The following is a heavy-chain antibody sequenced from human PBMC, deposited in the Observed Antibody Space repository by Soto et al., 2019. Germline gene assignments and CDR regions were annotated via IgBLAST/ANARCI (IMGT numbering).Heavy chain of an antibody. CDR1: GGSFSGYY. V-gene: IGHV4-34*01. D-gene: IGHD4-17*01. Sequence: SETLSLTCAVYGGSFSGYYWSWIRQPPGKGLEWIGEINHSGSTNYNPSLKSRVTISVDTSKNQFSLKLSSVTAADTAVYYCARDDYGDRPDYWGQGTLVTVSS. CDR2: INHSGST. J-gene: IGHJ4*02. CDR3: ARDDYGDRPDY.